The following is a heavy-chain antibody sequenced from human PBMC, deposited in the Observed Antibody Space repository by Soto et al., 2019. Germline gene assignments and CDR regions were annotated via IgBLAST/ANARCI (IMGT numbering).Heavy chain of an antibody. V-gene: IGHV1-8*01. CDR3: ARGWYFDCWSGYSGWLDL. CDR1: GYTFTSYD. D-gene: IGHD3-3*01. CDR2: MNPNSGNT. Sequence: ASVKVSCKASGYTFTSYDINWVRQATGQGLEWMGWMNPNSGNTGYAQKFQGRVTMTRNTSISTAYMELSSLRSEDTAVYYCARGWYFDCWSGYSGWLDLWGQGSFVTVSS. J-gene: IGHJ5*01.